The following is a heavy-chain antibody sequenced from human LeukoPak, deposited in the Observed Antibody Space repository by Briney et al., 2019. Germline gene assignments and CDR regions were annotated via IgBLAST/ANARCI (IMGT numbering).Heavy chain of an antibody. Sequence: GESLRLSCVASGLSISGQWMNWVRQAPGQGLEWVANIKHDGSEEYYVDSVKGRFTISRDDGRNSVSLQTNSVRAEDTAVYYCGYTNNFYHWGQGTLVVVSS. V-gene: IGHV3-7*01. CDR2: IKHDGSEE. D-gene: IGHD3-16*02. CDR1: GLSISGQW. CDR3: GYTNNFYH. J-gene: IGHJ4*02.